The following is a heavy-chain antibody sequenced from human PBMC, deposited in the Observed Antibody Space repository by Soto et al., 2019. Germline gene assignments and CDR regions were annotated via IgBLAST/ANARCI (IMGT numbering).Heavy chain of an antibody. Sequence: QDQLVQSGAEVKKPGASVTVSCKASGYSFTNYGITWVRQAPGQGLEWMGWISGFNGNTHYAQKLQGRFTKTTEASTSTAYMELRSLRSDDTAVYYCARDRGVDPPVAGNAHYYYCFDAWGKGTTVTVSS. CDR2: ISGFNGNT. CDR1: GYSFTNYG. D-gene: IGHD6-19*01. CDR3: ARDRGVDPPVAGNAHYYYCFDA. J-gene: IGHJ6*03. V-gene: IGHV1-18*01.